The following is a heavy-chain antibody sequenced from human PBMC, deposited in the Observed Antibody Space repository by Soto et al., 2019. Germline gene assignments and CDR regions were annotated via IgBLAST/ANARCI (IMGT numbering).Heavy chain of an antibody. CDR1: GFSVSDAIMG. V-gene: IGHV2-26*01. D-gene: IGHD3-22*01. CDR2: IFSNDEK. CDR3: ARISYYYDSSGYLNYYGMDV. J-gene: IGHJ6*02. Sequence: CGPTLVNPTETLTLTCTFSGFSVSDAIMGVSWIRQAPGKALEWLAHIFSNDEKSYSTSLKSRLTISKDTSKSQVVLTMTNMDPVDTARYYCARISYYYDSSGYLNYYGMDVWGQGTTVTVSS.